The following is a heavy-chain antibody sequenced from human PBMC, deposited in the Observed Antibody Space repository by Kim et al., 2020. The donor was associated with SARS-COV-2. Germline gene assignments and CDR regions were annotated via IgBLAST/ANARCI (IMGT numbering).Heavy chain of an antibody. Sequence: GGSLRLSCAASGFTVSTNYMSWVRQAPGKGLEWVSVIYSDETTYYADSVKGRLTISRDNSQNTLYLQMNSLRADDTAVYYCARGNPWSWFDPWGQGTLVTVSS. V-gene: IGHV3-53*01. CDR3: ARGNPWSWFDP. CDR2: IYSDETT. J-gene: IGHJ5*02. D-gene: IGHD3-3*01. CDR1: GFTVSTNY.